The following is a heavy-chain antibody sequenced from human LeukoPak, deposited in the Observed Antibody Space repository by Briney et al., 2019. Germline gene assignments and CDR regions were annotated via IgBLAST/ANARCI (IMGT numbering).Heavy chain of an antibody. Sequence: PGGSLRLSCAASGFTISRYAMHWVRQAPGKGLESVSAISSNGGSTYYANSVKGRFTISRDNSKNTLYLQMGSLRAEDLAVYYCARDFGLTGKVDYWGQGTLVTVSS. CDR1: GFTISRYA. D-gene: IGHD1-20*01. J-gene: IGHJ4*02. V-gene: IGHV3-64*01. CDR3: ARDFGLTGKVDY. CDR2: ISSNGGST.